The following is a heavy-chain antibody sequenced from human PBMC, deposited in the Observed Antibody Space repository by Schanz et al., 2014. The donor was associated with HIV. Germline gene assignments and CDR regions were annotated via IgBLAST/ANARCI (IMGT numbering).Heavy chain of an antibody. CDR2: INAYNGNT. CDR3: ARDLRVVPAASDNWFDP. CDR1: GYTFIGYY. D-gene: IGHD2-2*01. J-gene: IGHJ5*02. V-gene: IGHV1-18*04. Sequence: QVQLVQSGAAVKKPGASVKVSCKASGYTFIGYYMHWVRQAPGQGLEWMGWINAYNGNTNYAQKLQGRVTMTTDTSTSTACMELRNLRSDDTAVYYCARDLRVVPAASDNWFDPWGQGTLVTVSS.